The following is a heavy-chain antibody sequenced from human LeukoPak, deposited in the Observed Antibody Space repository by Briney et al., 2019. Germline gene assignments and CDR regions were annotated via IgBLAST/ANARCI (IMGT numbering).Heavy chain of an antibody. CDR2: IYSGGNT. V-gene: IGHV3-66*01. CDR3: ARFATGTPGYFDY. D-gene: IGHD1-1*01. Sequence: GGSLRLSFAASGFTFSINSMNWVRQAPGKGLEWVSIIYSGGNTYYADSVKGRFTISRDNSKNTLYLRMNSLRAEDTAVYYCARFATGTPGYFDYWGQGTLVTVSS. J-gene: IGHJ4*02. CDR1: GFTFSINS.